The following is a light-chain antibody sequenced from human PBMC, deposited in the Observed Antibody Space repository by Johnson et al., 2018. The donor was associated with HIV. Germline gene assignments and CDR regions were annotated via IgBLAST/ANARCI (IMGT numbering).Light chain of an antibody. V-gene: IGLV1-51*01. Sequence: QSVLTQPPSVSAAPGQKVTISCSGSSSNIGRNYVSWYQQLPGTAPKLLIFDNNKRPSGIPDRFSASKSGTSATLGITGLQTGDEADYYCGTWDSSLNSKVFGTGTKVTVL. J-gene: IGLJ1*01. CDR2: DNN. CDR3: GTWDSSLNSKV. CDR1: SSNIGRNY.